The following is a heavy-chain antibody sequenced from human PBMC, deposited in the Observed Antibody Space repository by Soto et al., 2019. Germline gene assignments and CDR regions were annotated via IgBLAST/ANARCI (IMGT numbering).Heavy chain of an antibody. J-gene: IGHJ5*02. CDR3: ARPIQYYFDTSAQSAWFDP. D-gene: IGHD3-22*01. Sequence: SVKVSCKTSVGTFGSYAMSWVRLAPEQGLEWMGGIIPIFSTPNYAQKIQGRVTITADESTSTAYMELSSLRSEDTAVYYCARPIQYYFDTSAQSAWFDPWGQGTLVTVSS. CDR2: IIPIFSTP. CDR1: VGTFGSYA. V-gene: IGHV1-69*13.